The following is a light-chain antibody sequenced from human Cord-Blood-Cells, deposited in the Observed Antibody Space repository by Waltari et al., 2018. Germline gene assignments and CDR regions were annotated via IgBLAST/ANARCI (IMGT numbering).Light chain of an antibody. CDR2: AAS. CDR3: QQSYSTPYS. Sequence: DIQMTQSTSSLSASVGDRVTITCRASQSISSYLNWYQKKPGKAHTVLIYAASSLQSGGPSRFSGSGSGTDFTLTISNLQPEDFATYYCQQSYSTPYSFGQGTKLEIK. V-gene: IGKV1-39*01. J-gene: IGKJ2*03. CDR1: QSISSY.